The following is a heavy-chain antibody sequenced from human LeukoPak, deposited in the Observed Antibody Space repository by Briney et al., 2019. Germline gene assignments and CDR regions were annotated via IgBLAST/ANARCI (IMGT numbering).Heavy chain of an antibody. Sequence: GGSLRLSCAASGFTFSGSAMHWVRQASGKGLEWVGRIRSKANSYATAYAASVKGRFTISRDDSKNTAYLQMNSLKTEDTAVYHCTSTMIDYYYYYMDVWGKGTTVTVSS. D-gene: IGHD3-22*01. J-gene: IGHJ6*03. CDR1: GFTFSGSA. V-gene: IGHV3-73*01. CDR2: IRSKANSYAT. CDR3: TSTMIDYYYYYMDV.